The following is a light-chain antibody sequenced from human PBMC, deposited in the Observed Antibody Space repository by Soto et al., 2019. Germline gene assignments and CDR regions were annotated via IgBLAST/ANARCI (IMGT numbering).Light chain of an antibody. CDR3: QRPCSAPRP. J-gene: IGKJ1*01. CDR1: QDISSC. V-gene: IGKV1-27*01. Sequence: DIQLTQSPSSLSASVGDRVTITCRVSQDISSCLNWYRQKPGKVPDLLIYTASNLQSAVPSRFSGSGSGTDFTLIISSLQPEDVATYYGQRPCSAPRPFGQGTKVDIK. CDR2: TAS.